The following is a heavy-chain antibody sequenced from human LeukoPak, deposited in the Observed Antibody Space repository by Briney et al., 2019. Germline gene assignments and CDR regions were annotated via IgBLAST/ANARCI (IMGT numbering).Heavy chain of an antibody. CDR1: GFTFSNAW. V-gene: IGHV3-15*01. J-gene: IGHJ4*02. CDR3: TAGTGRSDFDY. Sequence: GGSLRLSCATSGFTFSNAWMSWVRQAPGKGLEWVGRIKRKGDDGTIDYAAPVKGRLTISRDDSKNTLYLQMNSLKSEDTAVYYCTAGTGRSDFDYWGQGTLVTVSS. D-gene: IGHD3/OR15-3a*01. CDR2: IKRKGDDGTI.